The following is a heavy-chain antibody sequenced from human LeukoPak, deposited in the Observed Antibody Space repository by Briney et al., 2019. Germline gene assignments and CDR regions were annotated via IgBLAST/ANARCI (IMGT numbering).Heavy chain of an antibody. Sequence: GGSLRLSCAAYGFTFSSHWMTWVRQAPGKGLEWVASLRQGGSEKYYVDSVKGRFIVSRDDAKNSLYLQMNSLSADDTAVYFCARGLHYGDRVDYLDSWGQGTKVTVSS. CDR1: GFTFSSHW. V-gene: IGHV3-7*01. CDR3: ARGLHYGDRVDYLDS. D-gene: IGHD4-17*01. CDR2: LRQGGSEK. J-gene: IGHJ4*02.